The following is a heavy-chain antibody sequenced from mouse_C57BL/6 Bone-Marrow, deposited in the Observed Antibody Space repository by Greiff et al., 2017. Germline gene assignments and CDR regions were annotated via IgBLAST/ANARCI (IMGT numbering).Heavy chain of an antibody. J-gene: IGHJ3*01. CDR3: ARNSNFPWFAY. CDR2: INPYNGGT. CDR1: GYKFPDYY. Sequence: VQLQQSGPVLVKPGASVKMSCKASGYKFPDYYMNWVKQSHGKSLEWIGVINPYNGGTSYNQKFKGKATLTVDKSSSTAYMELNSLTSEDSAVYYCARNSNFPWFAYWGQGTLVTVSA. V-gene: IGHV1-19*01. D-gene: IGHD2-5*01.